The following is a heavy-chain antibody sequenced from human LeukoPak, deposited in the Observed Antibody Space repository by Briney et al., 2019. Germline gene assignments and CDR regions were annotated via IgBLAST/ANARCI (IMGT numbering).Heavy chain of an antibody. D-gene: IGHD2-15*01. CDR2: MNPNSGNT. Sequence: ASVKVSCKASGYTFTSYYMHWVRQAPGQGLEWMGWMNPNSGNTGYAQKFQGRVTMTRNTSISTAYMELSSLRYEDTAVYYCARDRIRMYNWFDPWGQGTLVTVSS. CDR1: GYTFTSYY. J-gene: IGHJ5*02. V-gene: IGHV1-8*02. CDR3: ARDRIRMYNWFDP.